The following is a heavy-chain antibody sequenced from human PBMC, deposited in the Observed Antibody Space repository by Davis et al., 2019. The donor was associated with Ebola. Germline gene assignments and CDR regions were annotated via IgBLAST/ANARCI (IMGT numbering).Heavy chain of an antibody. CDR1: GFTFSNAW. J-gene: IGHJ4*03. D-gene: IGHD4/OR15-4a*01. CDR3: AGEVLASFDY. Sequence: GGSLRLSCAASGFTFSNAWMSWVRQAPGKGLEWVANIKQDGSEKYYVDSVKGRFTISRDNAKNSLYLQMNSLRDEDTAVYYCAGEVLASFDYWGQGTTVTVSS. V-gene: IGHV3-7*01. CDR2: IKQDGSEK.